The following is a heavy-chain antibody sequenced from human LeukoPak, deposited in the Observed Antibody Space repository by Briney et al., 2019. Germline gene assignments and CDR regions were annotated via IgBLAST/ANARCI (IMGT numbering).Heavy chain of an antibody. CDR1: GYTFTSYY. Sequence: GASVKVSCKASGYTFTSYYMHWVRQAPGQGLEWMGIINPSGGSTSSAQKFQGRVTMTRDTSTSTVYMELSSLRSEDTAVYYCARLNLAAAGLGYFDYWGQGTLVTVSS. V-gene: IGHV1-46*01. CDR3: ARLNLAAAGLGYFDY. CDR2: INPSGGST. J-gene: IGHJ4*02. D-gene: IGHD6-13*01.